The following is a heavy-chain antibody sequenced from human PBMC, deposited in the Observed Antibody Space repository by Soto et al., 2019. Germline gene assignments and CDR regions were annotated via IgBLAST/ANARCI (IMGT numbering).Heavy chain of an antibody. Sequence: HPGGSLRLSCAASGFTFSSYGMHWVRQAPGKGLEWVAVISYDGSNKYYADSVKGRFTISRDNSKNTLYLQMNSLRAEDTAVYYCAKGTPLTGYDYWGQGTLVTV. CDR2: ISYDGSNK. V-gene: IGHV3-30*18. D-gene: IGHD3-9*01. CDR1: GFTFSSYG. CDR3: AKGTPLTGYDY. J-gene: IGHJ4*02.